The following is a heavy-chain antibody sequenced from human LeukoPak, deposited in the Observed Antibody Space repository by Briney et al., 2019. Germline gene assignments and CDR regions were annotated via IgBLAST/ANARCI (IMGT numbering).Heavy chain of an antibody. CDR1: GFTFSSYE. J-gene: IGHJ4*02. D-gene: IGHD5-24*01. V-gene: IGHV3-48*03. Sequence: GGSLRLSCAASGFTFSSYEMNWVRQAPGKGLEWVSYISSSGSTIYYADSVKGRFTISRDNAKNSLYLQMNSLRAEDTAVYYCARVFGGRDGYSYGPSFDYWGQGTLVTVSS. CDR2: ISSSGSTI. CDR3: ARVFGGRDGYSYGPSFDY.